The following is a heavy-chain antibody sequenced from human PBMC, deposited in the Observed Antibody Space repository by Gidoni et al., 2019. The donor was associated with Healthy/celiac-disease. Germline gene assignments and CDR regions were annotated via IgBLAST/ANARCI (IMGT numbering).Heavy chain of an antibody. CDR2: IKSKTDGGTT. Sequence: EVQLVESGGGLVKPGGSLRLSCAASGFPFSNAWMSWVRQAPGKGLEWVGRIKSKTDGGTTDYAAPVKGRFTISRDDSKNTLYLQMNSLKTEDTAVYYCTTSAIPALDIVVVPAAMGYWGQGTLVTVSS. V-gene: IGHV3-15*01. CDR1: GFPFSNAW. D-gene: IGHD2-2*03. CDR3: TTSAIPALDIVVVPAAMGY. J-gene: IGHJ4*02.